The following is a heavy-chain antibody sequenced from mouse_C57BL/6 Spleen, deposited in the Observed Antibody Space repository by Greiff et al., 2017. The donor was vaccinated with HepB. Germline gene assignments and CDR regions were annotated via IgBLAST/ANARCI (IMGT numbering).Heavy chain of an antibody. V-gene: IGHV1-63*01. J-gene: IGHJ1*03. CDR2: IYPGGGYT. D-gene: IGHD1-1*01. Sequence: QVQLKESGAELVRPGTSVKMSCKASGYTFTNYWIGWAKRRPGHGLEWIGDIYPGGGYTNYNEKFKGKATLTADKSSSTAYMQFSSLTSEDSAIYYCARGVGSSYWYFDVWGTGTTVTVSS. CDR3: ARGVGSSYWYFDV. CDR1: GYTFTNYW.